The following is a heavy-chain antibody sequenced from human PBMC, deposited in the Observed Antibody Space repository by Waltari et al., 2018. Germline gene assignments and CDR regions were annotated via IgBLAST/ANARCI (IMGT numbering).Heavy chain of an antibody. D-gene: IGHD6-13*01. J-gene: IGHJ4*02. CDR2: IYYSGST. CDR1: GGSISSSSYY. Sequence: QLQLQESGPGLVKPSETLSLTCTVSGGSISSSSYYWGWIRQPPGKGLDWIGRIYYSGSTYYNPSLKMRVTIAVDTSKNQFSLKLSSVTAADTAVYYCARDLSIAAAGTVYYFDYWGQGTLVTVSS. CDR3: ARDLSIAAAGTVYYFDY. V-gene: IGHV4-39*02.